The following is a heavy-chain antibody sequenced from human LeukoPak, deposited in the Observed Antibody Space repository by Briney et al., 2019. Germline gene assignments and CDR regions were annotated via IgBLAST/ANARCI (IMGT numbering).Heavy chain of an antibody. CDR2: ISSSSSYI. Sequence: GGFLRLSCAASGFTFSSYSMNWVRQAPGKGLGWVSSISSSSSYIYYADSVKGRFTISRDNAKNSLYLQMNSLRAEDTAVYYCARGRLLWFGESRPYFDYWGQGTPVTVSS. J-gene: IGHJ4*02. CDR1: GFTFSSYS. V-gene: IGHV3-21*01. D-gene: IGHD3-10*01. CDR3: ARGRLLWFGESRPYFDY.